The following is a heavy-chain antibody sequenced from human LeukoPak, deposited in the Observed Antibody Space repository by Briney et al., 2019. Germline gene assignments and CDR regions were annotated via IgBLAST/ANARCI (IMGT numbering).Heavy chain of an antibody. CDR1: GFTFSSYS. Sequence: GGSLRLSCAASGFTFSSYSMNWVRQAPGKGLEWVAVISYDGSNKYYADSVKGRFTISRDNSKNTLYLQMNSLRADDTAVYYCAKVSSTVLANYYYYGMDVWGQGTTVTVSS. CDR3: AKVSSTVLANYYYYGMDV. D-gene: IGHD4-11*01. V-gene: IGHV3-30*18. J-gene: IGHJ6*02. CDR2: ISYDGSNK.